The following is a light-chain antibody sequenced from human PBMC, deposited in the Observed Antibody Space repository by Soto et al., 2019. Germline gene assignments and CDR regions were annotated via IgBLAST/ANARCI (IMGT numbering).Light chain of an antibody. CDR1: QSVRSGF. CDR3: QQYGSSPLWT. CDR2: GAS. Sequence: EIVMTQSPGTLSLSPGQRATLSCRASQSVRSGFLAWFQQRPGQAPRLLIYGASSRATGIPDRFSGSGSGTDFTLTISRLEPEDFAVYYCQQYGSSPLWTFGQGTKVDI. J-gene: IGKJ1*01. V-gene: IGKV3-20*01.